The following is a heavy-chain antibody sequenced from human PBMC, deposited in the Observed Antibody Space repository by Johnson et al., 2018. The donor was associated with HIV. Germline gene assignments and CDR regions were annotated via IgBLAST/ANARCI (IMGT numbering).Heavy chain of an antibody. D-gene: IGHD5-12*01. V-gene: IGHV3-23*04. J-gene: IGHJ3*02. CDR3: ARDESGYDEGFDAFDI. CDR2: ISGSGGST. CDR1: RFTFSTYA. Sequence: VQLVESGGGLVQPGGSLRLSCAASRFTFSTYAMGWVRQSPGKGLEWVSGISGSGGSTYYADSVKGRFTISRDNAKNSLYLQMNSLRVEDTAVYYCARDESGYDEGFDAFDIWGQGTMVTVSS.